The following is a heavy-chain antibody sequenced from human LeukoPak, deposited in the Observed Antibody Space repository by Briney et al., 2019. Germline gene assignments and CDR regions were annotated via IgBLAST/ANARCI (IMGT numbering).Heavy chain of an antibody. V-gene: IGHV1-8*03. CDR1: GYTFTSSG. CDR2: MNPNSGNT. D-gene: IGHD3-10*01. Sequence: ASVKVSCKASGYTFTSSGISWVRQAPGQGLEWMGWMNPNSGNTGYAQKLQGRVTITRNTSISTAYMELSSLRSEDTAVYYCARGSITMVRGASYYYYGMDVWGQGTTVTVSS. J-gene: IGHJ6*02. CDR3: ARGSITMVRGASYYYYGMDV.